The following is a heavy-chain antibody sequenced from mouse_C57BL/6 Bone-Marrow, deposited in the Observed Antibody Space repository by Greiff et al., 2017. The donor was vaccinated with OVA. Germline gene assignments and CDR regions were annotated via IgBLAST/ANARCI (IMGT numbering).Heavy chain of an antibody. CDR3: ARSGLPYYFDY. D-gene: IGHD3-1*01. CDR2: IYPGDGDT. Sequence: VQLQQSGAELVKPGASVKISCKASGYAFSSYWMNWVKQRPGKGLEWIGQIYPGDGDTNYNGKFKGKATLTADKSSSTAYMQLSSLTSEDSAVYFCARSGLPYYFDYWGQGTTLTVSS. J-gene: IGHJ2*01. V-gene: IGHV1-80*01. CDR1: GYAFSSYW.